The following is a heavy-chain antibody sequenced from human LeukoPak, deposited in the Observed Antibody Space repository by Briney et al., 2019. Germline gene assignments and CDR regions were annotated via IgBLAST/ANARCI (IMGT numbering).Heavy chain of an antibody. Sequence: SETLSLTCDVSGVSFSTYYWSWIRQSPEKGLEWIGEVNHSGYTNYNPSLKGRVTISVDPSKNQLSLKLSSVTAADTAVYYCARRNITMIVVVPEIFDYWGQGTLVTVSS. CDR3: ARRNITMIVVVPEIFDY. CDR1: GVSFSTYY. V-gene: IGHV4-34*01. J-gene: IGHJ4*02. D-gene: IGHD3-22*01. CDR2: VNHSGYT.